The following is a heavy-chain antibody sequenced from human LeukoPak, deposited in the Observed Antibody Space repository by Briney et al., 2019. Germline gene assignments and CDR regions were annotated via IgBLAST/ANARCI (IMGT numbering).Heavy chain of an antibody. CDR2: IIPIFGTA. V-gene: IGHV1-69*05. CDR3: ARVQSGYGTFDY. Sequence: SVKVSCKASGGTFSSYAISWVRQAPGQGLEWMGGIIPIFGTANYAQKFQGRVTMTRDTSTSTVYMELSSLRSEDTAVYYCARVQSGYGTFDYWGQGTLVTVSS. J-gene: IGHJ4*02. D-gene: IGHD5-12*01. CDR1: GGTFSSYA.